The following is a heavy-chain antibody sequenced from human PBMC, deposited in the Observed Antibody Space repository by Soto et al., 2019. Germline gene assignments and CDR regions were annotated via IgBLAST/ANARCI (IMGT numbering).Heavy chain of an antibody. Sequence: PSETLSLTCAVSGGSISGLKWWSWVRQPPGKGLEWIGEIYHRGATNYNPSLKSRVTISVDTSKNQFSLKLSSVTAADTAVYYCARHQSAGRAGIVLVPAAADYWGQGTLVTVSS. CDR1: GGSISGLKW. J-gene: IGHJ4*02. V-gene: IGHV4-4*02. CDR3: ARHQSAGRAGIVLVPAAADY. D-gene: IGHD2-2*01. CDR2: IYHRGAT.